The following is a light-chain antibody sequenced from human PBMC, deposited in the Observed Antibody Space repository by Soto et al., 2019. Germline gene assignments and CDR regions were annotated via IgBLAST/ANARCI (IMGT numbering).Light chain of an antibody. J-gene: IGLJ2*01. Sequence: QSVLTQPPSAFGTPGQRVTVSCFGSSSNIGNNYVYWYQQFPGTAPKLLIYRSNQRPPGVPDRCSGSKSGTSAFLAISGLRSEDEADYYCATWDDSLSVDVVFGGGTKLTVL. CDR1: SSNIGNNY. CDR2: RSN. CDR3: ATWDDSLSVDVV. V-gene: IGLV1-47*01.